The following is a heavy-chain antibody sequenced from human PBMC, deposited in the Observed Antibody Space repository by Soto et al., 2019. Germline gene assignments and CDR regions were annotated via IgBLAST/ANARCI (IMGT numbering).Heavy chain of an antibody. CDR1: GGSISSYY. Sequence: SETLSLTCTVSGGSISSYYWSWIRQPPGKGLEWIGYIYYSGSTNYNPSLKSRVTISVDTSKNQFSLKLSSVTAADTAVYYCARDPMGDYFDYWGQGTLVTVS. V-gene: IGHV4-59*01. CDR2: IYYSGST. J-gene: IGHJ4*02. CDR3: ARDPMGDYFDY.